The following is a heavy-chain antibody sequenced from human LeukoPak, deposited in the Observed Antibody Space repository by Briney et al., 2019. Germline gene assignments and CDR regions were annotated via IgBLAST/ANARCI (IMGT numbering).Heavy chain of an antibody. J-gene: IGHJ4*02. CDR1: GFTFGDYA. CDR3: TRVPEPWQLWFGELPYYFDY. D-gene: IGHD3-10*01. CDR2: IRSKAYGGTT. V-gene: IGHV3-49*04. Sequence: PGGSLRLSCTASGFTFGDYAMSWVRQAPGKGLEWVGFIRSKAYGGTTEYAASVKGRFTISRDDSKSIAYLQMNSLKTEDTAVYYCTRVPEPWQLWFGELPYYFDYWGQGTLVTVSS.